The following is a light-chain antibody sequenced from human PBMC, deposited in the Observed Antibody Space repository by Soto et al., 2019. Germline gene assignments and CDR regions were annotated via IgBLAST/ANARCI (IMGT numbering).Light chain of an antibody. V-gene: IGKV3D-15*01. CDR1: QSVSSSY. CDR2: DAS. J-gene: IGKJ5*01. CDR3: QQYNNWPAIT. Sequence: EIVLTQSPGTLSLSPGERATLSCGASQSVSSSYLAWYQQKPGQAPRLLIYDASNRATGIPARFSGSGSGTEFTLIISSLQSEDFAVYYCQQYNNWPAITFGQGTRLEIK.